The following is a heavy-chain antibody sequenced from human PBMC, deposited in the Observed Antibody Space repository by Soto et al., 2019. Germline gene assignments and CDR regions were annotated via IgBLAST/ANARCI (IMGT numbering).Heavy chain of an antibody. Sequence: SETLSLTCTVSGGSISSGGYYWSWIRQHPGKGLEWIGYIYYSGSTYYNPSLKSRVTISVDTSKNQFSLKLSSVTAADTAVYYCARVGTSYARRGLDVWGQGTTVTVSS. V-gene: IGHV4-31*03. CDR2: IYYSGST. CDR1: GGSISSGGYY. J-gene: IGHJ6*02. D-gene: IGHD7-27*01. CDR3: ARVGTSYARRGLDV.